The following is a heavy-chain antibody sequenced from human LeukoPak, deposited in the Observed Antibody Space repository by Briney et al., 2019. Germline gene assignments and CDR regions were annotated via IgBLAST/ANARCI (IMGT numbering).Heavy chain of an antibody. CDR3: ARDRGYSYGQMGNWFDP. J-gene: IGHJ5*02. D-gene: IGHD5-18*01. CDR2: INPNSGGT. V-gene: IGHV1-2*02. Sequence: ASVKVSCKASGYTFTGYYMHWVRQAPGQGLEWMGWINPNSGGTNYAQKFQGRVTMTRDTSISTAYMEQSRLRSDDTAVYYCARDRGYSYGQMGNWFDPWGQGTLVTVSS. CDR1: GYTFTGYY.